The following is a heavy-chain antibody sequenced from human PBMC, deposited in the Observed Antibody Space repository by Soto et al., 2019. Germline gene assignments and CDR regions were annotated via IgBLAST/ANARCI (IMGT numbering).Heavy chain of an antibody. V-gene: IGHV1-45*02. Sequence: SVKVSCKASGYTFTYRYLHWVRQARGQPLEWIGWITPFSGNTNYAQKFQERVTITRDMSTSTAYMELSSLRSEDTAVYYCAADLRSAFDPWGRGTLVTVSS. CDR2: ITPFSGNT. J-gene: IGHJ5*02. CDR1: GYTFTYRY. CDR3: AADLRSAFDP.